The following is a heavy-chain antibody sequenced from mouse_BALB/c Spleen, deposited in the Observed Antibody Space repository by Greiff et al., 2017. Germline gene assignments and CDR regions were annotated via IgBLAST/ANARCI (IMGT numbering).Heavy chain of an antibody. Sequence: VQLKESGPGLVKPSQSLSLTCSVTGYSITSGYYWNWIRQFPGNKLEWMGYISYDGSNNYNPSLKNRISITRDTSKNQFFLKLNSVTTEDTATYYCARRGYDGPYWYFDVWGAGTTVTVSS. CDR1: GYSITSGYY. CDR2: ISYDGSN. CDR3: ARRGYDGPYWYFDV. V-gene: IGHV3-6*02. D-gene: IGHD2-2*01. J-gene: IGHJ1*01.